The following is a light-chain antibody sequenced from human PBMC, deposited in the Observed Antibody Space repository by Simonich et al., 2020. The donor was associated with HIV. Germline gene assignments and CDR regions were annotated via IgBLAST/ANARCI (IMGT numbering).Light chain of an antibody. Sequence: DIQMTQSPSTLSASVGDRVTITSQASQSISSWFAWYQQKPGKAPMLLIYKASSLESWVPSRFSGRGSGTEFTLAISSLQPDDFATYYCQQLDSYPPTFGQGTKVEIK. CDR1: QSISSW. CDR3: QQLDSYPPT. J-gene: IGKJ1*01. CDR2: KAS. V-gene: IGKV1-5*03.